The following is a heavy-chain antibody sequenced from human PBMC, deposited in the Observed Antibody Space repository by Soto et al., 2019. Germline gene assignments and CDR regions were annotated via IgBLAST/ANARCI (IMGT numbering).Heavy chain of an antibody. CDR3: ARHGADYYYYGMDG. J-gene: IGHJ6*02. V-gene: IGHV4-39*01. D-gene: IGHD3-16*01. Sequence: PSETLSLTCTVSGGSISSSRYYWGWIRQPPGKGLEWIGSIYYSGSTYYNPSLKSRVTISVDTSKNQFSLKLSSVTAADTAVYYCARHGADYYYYGMDGWGQGTTVTVAS. CDR2: IYYSGST. CDR1: GGSISSSRYY.